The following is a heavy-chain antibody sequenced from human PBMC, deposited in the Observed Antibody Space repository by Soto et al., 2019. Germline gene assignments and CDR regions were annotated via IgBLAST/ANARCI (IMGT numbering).Heavy chain of an antibody. CDR1: GFTFSSYS. Sequence: EVQLVESGGGLVKPGGSLRLSCAASGFTFSSYSMNWVRQAPGKGLEWVSLISSSSSYIYYADSVKGRFTISRDNAKNSLYLQMNSLRAEDTAGSYCARDRGGDVKAFDIWGQGTMVTGSS. D-gene: IGHD3-10*01. J-gene: IGHJ3*02. V-gene: IGHV3-21*01. CDR2: ISSSSSYI. CDR3: ARDRGGDVKAFDI.